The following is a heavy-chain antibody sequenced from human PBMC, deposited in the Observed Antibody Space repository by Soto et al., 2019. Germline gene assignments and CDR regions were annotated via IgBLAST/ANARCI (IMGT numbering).Heavy chain of an antibody. D-gene: IGHD6-19*01. CDR2: IYYDGRT. CDR1: GGSISSHY. J-gene: IGHJ4*02. Sequence: SETLSLTCTVSGGSISSHYWVWIRQPPGKGLEWVGSIYYDGRTYYNASLKSRVTISVDTSKNQFSLKLSSVTAADTAVYYCARQVVDGTVAGTGSFDSWGQGTLVTVSS. CDR3: ARQVVDGTVAGTGSFDS. V-gene: IGHV4-39*01.